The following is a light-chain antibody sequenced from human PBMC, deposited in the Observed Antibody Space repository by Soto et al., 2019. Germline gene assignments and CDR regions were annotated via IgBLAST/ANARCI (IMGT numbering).Light chain of an antibody. CDR2: GAS. CDR3: QQYSVWPLT. CDR1: QSVSNN. V-gene: IGKV3D-15*01. Sequence: EIVLTQSPATLSVSPGERAALSCRASQSVSNNLAWYQQKPDQPPRLLIFGASTRATGIPARFSGSGSEAEFALTISTLQSEDFAVYYCQQYSVWPLTFGGGTKVEIK. J-gene: IGKJ4*01.